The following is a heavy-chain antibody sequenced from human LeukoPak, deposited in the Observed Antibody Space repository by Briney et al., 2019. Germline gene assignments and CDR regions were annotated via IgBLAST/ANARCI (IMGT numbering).Heavy chain of an antibody. CDR1: GGTFSSYA. CDR3: ARAGYSSSWFDY. CDR2: IIPIFGTA. Sequence: GASVKVSCKASGGTFSSYAISWVRQAPGQGLEWMGGIIPIFGTANYAQKFQGRVTITTDESTSTAHMELSSLRSEDTAVYYCARAGYSSSWFDYWGQGTLVTVSS. J-gene: IGHJ4*02. D-gene: IGHD6-13*01. V-gene: IGHV1-69*05.